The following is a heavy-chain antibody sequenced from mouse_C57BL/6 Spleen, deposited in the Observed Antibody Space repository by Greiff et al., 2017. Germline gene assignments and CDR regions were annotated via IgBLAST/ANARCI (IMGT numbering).Heavy chain of an antibody. V-gene: IGHV1-62-2*01. CDR1: GYTFTEYT. D-gene: IGHD2-3*01. J-gene: IGHJ2*01. CDR3: ARHEPVNDGYFYYFDY. Sequence: QVQLQQSGAELVKPGASVKLSCKASGYTFTEYTIHWVKQRSGQGLEWIGWFYPGSGSIKYNEKFKDKATLTADKSSSTVYMELSRLTSEDSAVYFCARHEPVNDGYFYYFDYWGQGTTLTVSS. CDR2: FYPGSGSI.